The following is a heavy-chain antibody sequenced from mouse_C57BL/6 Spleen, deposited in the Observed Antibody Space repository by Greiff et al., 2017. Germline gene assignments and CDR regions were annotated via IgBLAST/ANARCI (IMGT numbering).Heavy chain of an antibody. D-gene: IGHD1-1*02. Sequence: EVQRVESGEGLVKPGGSLKLSCAASGFTFSSYAMSWVRQTPEKRLEWVAYISSGGDYIYYADTVKGRFTISRDNARNTLYLQMSSLKSEDTAMYYCTRDNYGGAMDYWGQGTSVTVSS. V-gene: IGHV5-9-1*02. J-gene: IGHJ4*01. CDR3: TRDNYGGAMDY. CDR1: GFTFSSYA. CDR2: ISSGGDYI.